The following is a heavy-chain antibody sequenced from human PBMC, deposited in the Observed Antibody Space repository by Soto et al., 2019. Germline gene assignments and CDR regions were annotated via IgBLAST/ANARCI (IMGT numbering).Heavy chain of an antibody. J-gene: IGHJ5*02. CDR1: GGSFSGYY. CDR2: INHSGST. V-gene: IGHV4-34*01. Sequence: LKTSETLSLTCAVYGGSFSGYYWSWIRQPPGKGLEWIGEINHSGSTNYNPSLKSRVTISVDTSKNQFSLKLSSVTAADTAVYYCARGSGAYSSSWASGWFDPWGQGTLVTVSS. D-gene: IGHD6-13*01. CDR3: ARGSGAYSSSWASGWFDP.